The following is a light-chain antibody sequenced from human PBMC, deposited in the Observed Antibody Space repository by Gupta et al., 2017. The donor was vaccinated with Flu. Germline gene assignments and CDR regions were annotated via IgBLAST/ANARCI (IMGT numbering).Light chain of an antibody. CDR1: QSVLYNSNNKNF. Sequence: NCKSGQSVLYNSNNKNFLAWYQQKPGQPPKLLIYWASTRESGVPDRFSGSGSGTDFTLTISSLQAEDVAVYYCQQYYSTPITCGQGTRLEIK. V-gene: IGKV4-1*01. CDR2: WAS. J-gene: IGKJ5*01. CDR3: QQYYSTPIT.